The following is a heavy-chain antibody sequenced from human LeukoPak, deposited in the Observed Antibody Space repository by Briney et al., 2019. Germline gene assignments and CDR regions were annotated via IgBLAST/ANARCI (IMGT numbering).Heavy chain of an antibody. V-gene: IGHV3-7*01. D-gene: IGHD3-22*01. Sequence: TGGSLRLSCAASGFTFSSYWMSWVRQAPGKGLELVANTKKDGSEKEYVDSVKGRFTISRDNAKNSLYPQMNSLRVEDTAVYYCVRVDTSGYYYELSFDYWGQGTLVTVSS. CDR3: VRVDTSGYYYELSFDY. CDR2: TKKDGSEK. CDR1: GFTFSSYW. J-gene: IGHJ4*02.